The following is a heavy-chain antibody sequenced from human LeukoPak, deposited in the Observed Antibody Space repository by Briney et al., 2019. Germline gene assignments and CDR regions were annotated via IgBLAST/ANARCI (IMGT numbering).Heavy chain of an antibody. Sequence: PGGSLRPSCAASGSPFAPFWMTWVRQAPGKGPEFVATMNRDGSEVAYGNSVRGRFTISRDNAKNSLYLQMYSLRAEDTAVYYCARGIDEWLYLNYWGQGALVTVSS. CDR3: ARGIDEWLYLNY. CDR2: MNRDGSEV. J-gene: IGHJ4*02. CDR1: GSPFAPFW. V-gene: IGHV3-7*04. D-gene: IGHD3-3*01.